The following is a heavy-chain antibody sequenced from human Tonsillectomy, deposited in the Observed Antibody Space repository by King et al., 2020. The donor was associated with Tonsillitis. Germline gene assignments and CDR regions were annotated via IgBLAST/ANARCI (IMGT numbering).Heavy chain of an antibody. J-gene: IGHJ4*02. CDR2: INPNSGGT. CDR3: ARDLLAAVSLYFFAF. V-gene: IGHV1-2*02. CDR1: GYSFIGYY. D-gene: IGHD5/OR15-5a*01. Sequence: VQLVESGAEVKKPGASVKVSCKASGYSFIGYYIHWVRQAPGQGLEWMGWINPNSGGTNYTQKFQGRVTMTLDTSISTAYMELSRLRSDDTAVYYCARDLLAAVSLYFFAFWGQGTLVTVSS.